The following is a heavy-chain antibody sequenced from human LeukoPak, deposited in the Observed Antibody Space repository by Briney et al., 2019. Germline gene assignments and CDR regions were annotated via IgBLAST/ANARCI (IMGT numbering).Heavy chain of an antibody. D-gene: IGHD3-10*01. Sequence: PSETLSLTCTVSGGSMSYIFWNWVRQPAGKGLEWIGRIYTNENTNYNPSLKSRVTMSVDTSKNQFSLKLSSVTAADTAVYYCATGTGDFDYWGQGTLVTVSS. V-gene: IGHV4-4*07. CDR3: ATGTGDFDY. CDR1: GGSMSYIF. CDR2: IYTNENT. J-gene: IGHJ4*02.